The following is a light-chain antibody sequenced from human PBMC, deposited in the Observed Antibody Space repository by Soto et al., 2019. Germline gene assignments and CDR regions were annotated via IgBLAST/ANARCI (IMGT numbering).Light chain of an antibody. CDR3: QQYNNWPLT. CDR2: GAS. Sequence: EIVMTQYPATLSVSPGERATLSCRSSQSVSSNLAWYQQKPGQAPRLLIYGASTRATGIPARFSGSGSGPVFTLTISSLQSEDCAVYSCQQYNNWPLTFGGGTKVEIK. CDR1: QSVSSN. J-gene: IGKJ4*01. V-gene: IGKV3-15*01.